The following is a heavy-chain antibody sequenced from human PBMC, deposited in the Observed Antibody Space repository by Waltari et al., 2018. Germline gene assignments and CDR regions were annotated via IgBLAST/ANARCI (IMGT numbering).Heavy chain of an antibody. Sequence: QVQLQQWGAGLLKPSETLSLTCAVYGGSFSGYYWSWIRQPPGKGLEWIGEINNSGSTNYNPSLKSRVTISVDTSKNQFSLKLSSVTAADTAVYYCARGGGSAAAGMREPFDYWGQGTLVTVSS. CDR2: INNSGST. J-gene: IGHJ4*02. D-gene: IGHD6-13*01. CDR1: GGSFSGYY. CDR3: ARGGGSAAAGMREPFDY. V-gene: IGHV4-34*01.